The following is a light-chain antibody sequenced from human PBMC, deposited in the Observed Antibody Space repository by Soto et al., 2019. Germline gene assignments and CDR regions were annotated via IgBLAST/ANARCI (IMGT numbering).Light chain of an antibody. CDR2: WGS. Sequence: DIVMTQPPLSLSVTPGEPASISCRSSQSLLYSSGNNYLDWYVQKPGQSPQLLIYWGSSRASGVPDRFSGSGSGTDFTLKISRVEAEDVGVYYCMQGQQTPLTFGQGTRLEIK. V-gene: IGKV2-28*01. CDR1: QSLLYSSGNNY. J-gene: IGKJ5*01. CDR3: MQGQQTPLT.